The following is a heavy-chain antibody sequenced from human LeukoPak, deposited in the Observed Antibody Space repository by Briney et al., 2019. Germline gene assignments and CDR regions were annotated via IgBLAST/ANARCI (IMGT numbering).Heavy chain of an antibody. J-gene: IGHJ6*02. D-gene: IGHD3-22*01. CDR1: GFTFRKHY. V-gene: IGHV3-11*01. CDR3: AKDLREWYYDPNGNYFSYGMDV. Sequence: GGSLRLSCAASGFTFRKHYMSWIRQAPGRGPEWVAYIGASGSTIYYRDSVNGRFTISRDNAKNSLHLQMNSLRAEDTAVYYCAKDLREWYYDPNGNYFSYGMDVWGQGTTVVVSS. CDR2: IGASGSTI.